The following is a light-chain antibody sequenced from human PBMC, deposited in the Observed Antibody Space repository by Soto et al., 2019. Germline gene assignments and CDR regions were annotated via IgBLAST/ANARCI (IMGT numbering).Light chain of an antibody. V-gene: IGKV3-20*01. Sequence: EIVLTQSPGTLSLSPGERATLSCRASQSVTSSYLAWYQQTPGQAPRLLIYGASTRATGIPDRFSGSGSDTDFTLTISRLEPEDFAVYSCQQYGSSPSTFGQGTKVEIK. CDR1: QSVTSSY. J-gene: IGKJ1*01. CDR3: QQYGSSPST. CDR2: GAS.